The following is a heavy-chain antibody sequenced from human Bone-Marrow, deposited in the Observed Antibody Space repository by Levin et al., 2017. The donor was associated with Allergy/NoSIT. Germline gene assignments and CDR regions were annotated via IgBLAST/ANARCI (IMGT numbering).Heavy chain of an antibody. CDR3: ASPVGYCSSTSCPVDAFDI. CDR2: IIPIVGTA. V-gene: IGHV1-69*06. D-gene: IGHD2-2*01. CDR1: GGTFSSYA. J-gene: IGHJ3*02. Sequence: GASVKVSCKASGGTFSSYAISWVRQAPGQGLEWMGGIIPIVGTANYAQKFQGRVTITADKSTSTAYMELSSLRSEDTAVYYCASPVGYCSSTSCPVDAFDIWGQGTMVTVSS.